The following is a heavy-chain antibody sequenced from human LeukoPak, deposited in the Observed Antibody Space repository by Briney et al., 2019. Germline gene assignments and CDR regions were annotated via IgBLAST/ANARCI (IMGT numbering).Heavy chain of an antibody. V-gene: IGHV4-59*08. CDR1: GGSISSYY. D-gene: IGHD5-12*01. J-gene: IGHJ4*02. CDR2: IYYSGST. CDR3: ASSIVATLEFDY. Sequence: PSEPLSLTCTVSGGSISSYYWSWIRQPPGKGLEWIGYIYYSGSTNYNPSLKSRVTISVDTSKNQFSLKLSSVTAADTAVYYCASSIVATLEFDYWGQGTLVTVSS.